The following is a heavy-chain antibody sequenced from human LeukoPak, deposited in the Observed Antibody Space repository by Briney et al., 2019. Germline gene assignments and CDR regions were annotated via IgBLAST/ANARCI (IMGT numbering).Heavy chain of an antibody. V-gene: IGHV3-74*01. Sequence: PGGSLRLSCAASGFTFSSYWMHWVRQAPGKGLVCVSRINRDGSSTSYADSVTGRFTISRDNAKNTLYLQMNSLRAEDTAVYYCARGAFGGDGDYWGQGTLVTVSS. D-gene: IGHD2-21*02. CDR1: GFTFSSYW. CDR2: INRDGSST. J-gene: IGHJ4*02. CDR3: ARGAFGGDGDY.